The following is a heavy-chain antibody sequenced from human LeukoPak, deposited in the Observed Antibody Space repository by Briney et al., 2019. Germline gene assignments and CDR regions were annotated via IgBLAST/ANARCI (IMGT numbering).Heavy chain of an antibody. CDR1: GDSVSSKRAA. CDR2: TYYRSKWSN. J-gene: IGHJ4*02. CDR3: ARSRAATFDY. D-gene: IGHD2-15*01. Sequence: SQTLSLTCAISGDSVSSKRAAWNWIRQYPSSGIEWVGRTYYRSKWSNDYAASVKGRITVNPDTSKNQFSLQLSSVTPEDTAVYYCARSRAATFDYWGQGTLVTVSS. V-gene: IGHV6-1*01.